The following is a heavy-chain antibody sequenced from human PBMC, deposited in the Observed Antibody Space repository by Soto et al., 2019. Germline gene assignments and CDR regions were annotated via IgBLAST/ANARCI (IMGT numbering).Heavy chain of an antibody. V-gene: IGHV4-34*01. D-gene: IGHD6-13*01. CDR2: INHSGST. Sequence: SETLSLTCAVYGGSFSGYYWSWIRQPPGKGLEWIGEINHSGSTNYNPSLKSRVTISVDTSKNQFSLKLSSATAADTAVYYCARGLKYSSSWYEPFAYRGQGTLVTVSS. CDR1: GGSFSGYY. J-gene: IGHJ4*02. CDR3: ARGLKYSSSWYEPFAY.